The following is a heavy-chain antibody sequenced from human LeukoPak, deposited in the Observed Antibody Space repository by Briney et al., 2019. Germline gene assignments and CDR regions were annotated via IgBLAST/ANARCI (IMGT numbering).Heavy chain of an antibody. CDR3: ARTYSSNWYEGNWFDP. V-gene: IGHV4-34*01. Sequence: SETLSLTCAVYGGSFSGYYWSWIRQPPGKGLEWIGEINYSGGTNYNPSLKSRVTISVDTSKNQFSLKLSSVTAADTAVYYCARTYSSNWYEGNWFDPWGQGTLVTVSS. CDR1: GGSFSGYY. J-gene: IGHJ5*02. CDR2: INYSGGT. D-gene: IGHD6-13*01.